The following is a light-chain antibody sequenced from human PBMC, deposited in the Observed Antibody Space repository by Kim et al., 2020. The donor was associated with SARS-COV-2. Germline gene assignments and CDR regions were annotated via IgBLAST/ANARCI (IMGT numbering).Light chain of an antibody. J-gene: IGKJ4*01. CDR2: RAS. Sequence: DIQMTQSPSTLSASVGDRVTITCRASQSVSSWLAWYQQKPGQAPKLLIYRASVLESGVPSRFSGSGSGTEFTLTISSLQPDDFATYYCQQYNTYPTFGGGTKVDIK. CDR3: QQYNTYPT. CDR1: QSVSSW. V-gene: IGKV1-5*03.